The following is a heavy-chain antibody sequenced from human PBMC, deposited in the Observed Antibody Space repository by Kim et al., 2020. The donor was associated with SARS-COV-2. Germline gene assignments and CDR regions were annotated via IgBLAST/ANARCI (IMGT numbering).Heavy chain of an antibody. CDR3: TTANIVVVPAAIRDYFDY. J-gene: IGHJ4*02. D-gene: IGHD2-2*02. Sequence: KGRFTISRDDSKNTLYLQMNSLKTEDTAVYYCTTANIVVVPAAIRDYFDYWGQGTLVTVSS. V-gene: IGHV3-15*01.